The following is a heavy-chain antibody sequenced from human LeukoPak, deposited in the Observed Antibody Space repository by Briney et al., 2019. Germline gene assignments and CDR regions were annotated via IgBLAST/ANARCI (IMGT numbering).Heavy chain of an antibody. V-gene: IGHV3-30*18. J-gene: IGHJ4*02. Sequence: GGSLRLSCTASKFTFSHYGMQWVRQAPGKGLEWVAVISSDGSIKVYADSVKGRFTLSRDNSINTVDLQMNSLRAEDTAVYYCVKEYHSRGFGAYFDYWDQGTLVTVSS. CDR3: VKEYHSRGFGAYFDY. CDR1: KFTFSHYG. CDR2: ISSDGSIK. D-gene: IGHD3-3*01.